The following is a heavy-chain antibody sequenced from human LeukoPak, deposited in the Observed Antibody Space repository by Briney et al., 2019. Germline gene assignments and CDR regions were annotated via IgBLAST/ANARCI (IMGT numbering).Heavy chain of an antibody. D-gene: IGHD4-23*01. V-gene: IGHV1-69*05. J-gene: IGHJ4*02. CDR3: ARETVDTQPTFDY. CDR1: GGTFSSYA. Sequence: SVKVPCKASGGTFSSYAISWVRQAPGQGLEWMGRIIPIFGTANYAQKSQGRVTITTDESTSTAYMELSSLRSEDTAVYYCARETVDTQPTFDYWGQGTLVTVSS. CDR2: IIPIFGTA.